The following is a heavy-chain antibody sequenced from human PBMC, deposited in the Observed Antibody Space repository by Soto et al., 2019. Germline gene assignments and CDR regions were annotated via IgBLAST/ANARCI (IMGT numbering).Heavy chain of an antibody. Sequence: EVQLLESGGILVHPGGSLRLSCAASGFTFSSYAMTWVRQAPGKGLEWVSAISGRGDSTYYADSVKGRFTISRDQSKNTLYLQMQSLSAEATAVYFCAKERDNGADRYYFDDWGQGTLVTVSS. CDR2: ISGRGDST. V-gene: IGHV3-23*01. CDR1: GFTFSSYA. J-gene: IGHJ4*02. CDR3: AKERDNGADRYYFDD. D-gene: IGHD2-8*01.